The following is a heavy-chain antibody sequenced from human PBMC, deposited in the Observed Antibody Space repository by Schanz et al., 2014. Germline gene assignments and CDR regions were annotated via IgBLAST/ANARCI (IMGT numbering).Heavy chain of an antibody. CDR3: ARDKGGLIPFDY. J-gene: IGHJ4*02. D-gene: IGHD2-15*01. V-gene: IGHV3-74*01. CDR1: GFTFSSYW. Sequence: EEQLVESGGGLVQPGRSLRLSCAASGFTFSSYWMHWVRQAPGKGLVWISRINSDGSSASYADSVKGRFTISRDNAKNTLYLQMNSLRAEDTAVYYCARDKGGLIPFDYWGQGTLVAVSS. CDR2: INSDGSSA.